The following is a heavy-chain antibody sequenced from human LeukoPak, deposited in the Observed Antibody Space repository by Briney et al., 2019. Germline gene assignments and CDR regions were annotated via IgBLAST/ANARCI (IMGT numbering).Heavy chain of an antibody. D-gene: IGHD3-16*01. Sequence: PGGSLRLSCAASGFTFSSYSMNWVRQAPGKGLEWIGEIHHIGSTNYNTSLKGRVTISVDTSKKQFSLRLSSVTAADTAVYYCARGGGEYYMDVWDKGTTVTVSS. CDR1: GFTFSSYS. J-gene: IGHJ6*03. V-gene: IGHV4-34*01. CDR3: ARGGGEYYMDV. CDR2: IHHIGST.